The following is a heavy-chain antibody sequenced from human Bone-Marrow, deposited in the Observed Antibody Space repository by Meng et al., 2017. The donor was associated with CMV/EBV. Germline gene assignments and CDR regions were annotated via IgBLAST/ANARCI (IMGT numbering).Heavy chain of an antibody. V-gene: IGHV4-34*01. CDR3: ARDSSRRKTGYSSGWSAPYYFDY. CDR2: INHSGST. D-gene: IGHD6-19*01. Sequence: SETLSLTCAVYGGSFSGYYWSWIRQPPGKGLEWIGEINHSGSTNYNPSLKSRVTISVDTSKNQFSLKLSSVTAADTAVYYCARDSSRRKTGYSSGWSAPYYFDYWGQGTLVTVSS. J-gene: IGHJ4*02. CDR1: GGSFSGYY.